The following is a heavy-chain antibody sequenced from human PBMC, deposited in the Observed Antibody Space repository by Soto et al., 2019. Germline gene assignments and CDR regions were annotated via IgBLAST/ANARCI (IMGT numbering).Heavy chain of an antibody. CDR3: RRSSRYSTDV. J-gene: IGHJ6*02. Sequence: SETLSLTCTVSGDSIRSSSYWGWIRQPPGKGLEWIGSIYSTGNTYYNPSLNGQVTISVDTSKNQFSLNVISVTAADTAGYYCRRSSRYSTDVWGQGTTVTVSS. CDR1: GDSIRSSSY. V-gene: IGHV4-39*01. D-gene: IGHD6-13*01. CDR2: IYSTGNT.